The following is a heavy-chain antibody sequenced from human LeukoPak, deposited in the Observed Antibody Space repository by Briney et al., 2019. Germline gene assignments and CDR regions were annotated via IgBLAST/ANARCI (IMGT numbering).Heavy chain of an antibody. J-gene: IGHJ4*02. D-gene: IGHD3/OR15-3a*01. CDR3: AKGMFWTGYSEYFDP. CDR2: IWYDGSQK. V-gene: IGHV3-33*06. Sequence: GGSLRLSCSASGFNFSTCGMYWVRQAPGKGLEWAALIWYDGSQKYYADSVKGRFAISRDNSKNTLYLQMNSLRVEDTAIYYFAKGMFWTGYSEYFDPWGQGVLVTVSS. CDR1: GFNFSTCG.